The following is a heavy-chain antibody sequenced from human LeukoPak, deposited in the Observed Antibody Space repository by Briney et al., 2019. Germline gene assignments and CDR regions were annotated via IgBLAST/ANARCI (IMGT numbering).Heavy chain of an antibody. J-gene: IGHJ6*03. CDR1: GFSFDEYV. CDR3: AKDSRALGIGGNYMDV. V-gene: IGHV3-43D*03. Sequence: GGSLRLSCAASGFSFDEYVMHWVRQAPGKGLEWVSLINYDGFSTYYADSVEGRFTISRDNSKNSLYLQMNSLRVEDTALYYCAKDSRALGIGGNYMDVWGKGTTVTVSS. D-gene: IGHD7-27*01. CDR2: INYDGFST.